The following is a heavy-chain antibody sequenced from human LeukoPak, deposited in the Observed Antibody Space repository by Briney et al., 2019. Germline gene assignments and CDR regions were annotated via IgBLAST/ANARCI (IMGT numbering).Heavy chain of an antibody. CDR1: GFTFSSFS. CDR3: ARCSTTSCYTQGPLDI. V-gene: IGHV3-30*03. D-gene: IGHD2-2*02. CDR2: ISYDGSNK. J-gene: IGHJ3*02. Sequence: GGSLRLSCAASGFTFSSFSIHWDRQAPGKGLEWVAVISYDGSNKCYADSVKGRLTISRDNSKNTLYLQMNSLRAEDTAVYYYARCSTTSCYTQGPLDIWGQGTMVTVSS.